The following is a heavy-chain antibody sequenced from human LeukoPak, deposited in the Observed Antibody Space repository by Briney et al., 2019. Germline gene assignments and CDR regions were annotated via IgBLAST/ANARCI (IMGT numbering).Heavy chain of an antibody. CDR2: INPDSGGT. J-gene: IGHJ4*02. D-gene: IGHD6-19*01. Sequence: ASVKVSCKASGYTFTGYYMHWVRQAPGQGLDWMGWINPDSGGTNYAQKFQGRVTMTRDTSISTAYMELSRRRSDDTDVYYCARGGEWLVPDYYFDYWGQGTLVTVSS. CDR1: GYTFTGYY. CDR3: ARGGEWLVPDYYFDY. V-gene: IGHV1-2*02.